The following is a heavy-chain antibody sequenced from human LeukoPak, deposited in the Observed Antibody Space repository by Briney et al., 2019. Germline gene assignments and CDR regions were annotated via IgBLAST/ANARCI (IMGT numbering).Heavy chain of an antibody. CDR2: ISGSAYST. Sequence: PGGSLRLSCAASGFTFSSYAMTWGRQAPGEGLEWISAISGSAYSTSYADSVKGRFTISRDNSKNTLYLQMNSLRAEDTAIYYCARNTSGFKLGDAFDIWGQGTMVTVSS. J-gene: IGHJ3*02. CDR1: GFTFSSYA. V-gene: IGHV3-23*01. CDR3: ARNTSGFKLGDAFDI. D-gene: IGHD3-22*01.